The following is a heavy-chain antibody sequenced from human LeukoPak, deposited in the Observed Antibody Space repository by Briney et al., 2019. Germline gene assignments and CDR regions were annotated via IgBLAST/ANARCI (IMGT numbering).Heavy chain of an antibody. J-gene: IGHJ6*03. CDR2: IIPIFSTA. CDR1: GGTFSSYA. D-gene: IGHD4-11*01. Sequence: ASVKVSCKASGGTFSSYAISWVRQAPGQGLEWMGGIIPIFSTANYAQKFQGRVTITADESTSTAYMELSSLRSEDTAVYYCARSATVSPRYYYMDVWGKGTTVTVSS. V-gene: IGHV1-69*13. CDR3: ARSATVSPRYYYMDV.